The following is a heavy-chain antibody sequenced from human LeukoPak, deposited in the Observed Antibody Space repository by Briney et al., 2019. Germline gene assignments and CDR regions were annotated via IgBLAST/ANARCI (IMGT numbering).Heavy chain of an antibody. CDR3: ARDYGEWGRYYFDY. J-gene: IGHJ4*02. CDR1: GGTFSSYA. D-gene: IGHD1-26*01. V-gene: IGHV1-69*05. CDR2: IIPIFGTA. Sequence: ASVKVSCKASGGTFSSYAISWVRRAPGQGLEWMGRIIPIFGTANYAQKFQGRVTITTDESTSTAYMELSSLRSEDTAVYYCARDYGEWGRYYFDYWGQGTLVTVSS.